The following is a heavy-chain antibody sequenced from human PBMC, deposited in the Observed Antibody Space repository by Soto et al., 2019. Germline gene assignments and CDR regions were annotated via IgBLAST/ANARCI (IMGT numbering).Heavy chain of an antibody. CDR3: ASTRYGSGSYYNRNYYYYGMDV. CDR2: IYPGDSDT. CDR1: GYSFTSYW. J-gene: IGHJ6*02. Sequence: GESLKLSCKGSGYSFTSYWIGWVRQMPGKGLEWMGIIYPGDSDTRYSPSFQGQVTISADKSISTAYLQWSSLKASDTAMYYCASTRYGSGSYYNRNYYYYGMDVWGQGTTVTVSS. V-gene: IGHV5-51*01. D-gene: IGHD3-10*01.